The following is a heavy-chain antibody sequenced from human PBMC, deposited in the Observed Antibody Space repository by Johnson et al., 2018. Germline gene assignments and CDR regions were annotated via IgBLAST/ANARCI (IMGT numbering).Heavy chain of an antibody. CDR1: GFTFSSYW. V-gene: IGHV3-7*01. CDR2: IKEDGSEE. D-gene: IGHD5-18*01. CDR3: ERVIDVETGILDYYYYYMDV. J-gene: IGHJ6*03. Sequence: VQLVESGGGLVQPGGSLRLSCAASGFTFSSYWMSWVRQAPGKGLEWVANIKEDGSEENYVDSVKGRFTISRYNAKHPLYLQRNSLRAVDPAVDYWERVIDVETGILDYYYYYMDVWGKGTTVTVSS.